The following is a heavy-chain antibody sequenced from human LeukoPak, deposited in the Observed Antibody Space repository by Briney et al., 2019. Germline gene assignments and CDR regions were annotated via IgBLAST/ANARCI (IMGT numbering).Heavy chain of an antibody. CDR3: AREGYCSSTNCYNFNY. D-gene: IGHD2-2*02. CDR2: INHSGST. CDR1: GGSIRSYF. V-gene: IGHV4-34*01. Sequence: SETLSLTCTFSGGSIRSYFWSWIRQPPGKGLEWIGEINHSGSTNYNPSLKSRVTISLDTSKNQISLKLSSVTAADTAVYYCAREGYCSSTNCYNFNYWGQGTLVTVSS. J-gene: IGHJ4*02.